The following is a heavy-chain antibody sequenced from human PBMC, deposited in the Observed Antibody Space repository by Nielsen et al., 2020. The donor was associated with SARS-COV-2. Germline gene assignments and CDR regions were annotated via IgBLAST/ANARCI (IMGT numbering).Heavy chain of an antibody. CDR1: GGSFSGYY. CDR3: ATMGIAVARQ. CDR2: INHSGST. D-gene: IGHD6-19*01. Sequence: GSLRLSCGVSGGSFSGYYWSWIRQSPGKGLEWIGEINHSGSTNYNPSLKSRVTISVDTSKSQFSLRLKSVTAADTAVYYCATMGIAVARQWGSGTLVTVSS. J-gene: IGHJ1*01. V-gene: IGHV4-34*01.